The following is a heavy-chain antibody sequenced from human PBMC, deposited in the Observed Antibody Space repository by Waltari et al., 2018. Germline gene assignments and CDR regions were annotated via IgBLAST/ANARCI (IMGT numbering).Heavy chain of an antibody. D-gene: IGHD3-10*01. J-gene: IGHJ5*02. V-gene: IGHV1-3*03. CDR3: ARDRGLLWFGESRCWFDP. CDR2: FNAGNGNT. CDR1: GYTFTSYA. Sequence: QVQLVQSGAEVKKPGASVKVSCKASGYTFTSYAMHWVRQAPGQRLEWMGWFNAGNGNTKSSQEFQGRVTITRETSASTAYMELSSLRSEDMAVYYCARDRGLLWFGESRCWFDPWGQGTLVTVSS.